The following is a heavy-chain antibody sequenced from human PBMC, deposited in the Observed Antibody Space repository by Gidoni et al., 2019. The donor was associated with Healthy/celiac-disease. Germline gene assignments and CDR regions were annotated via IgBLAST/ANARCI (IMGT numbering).Heavy chain of an antibody. CDR1: GYTFTRYG. Sequence: QVQLVQSGAEVKKPGASVKVSCKASGYTFTRYGISWVRQAPGQGLEWMGWISAYNGNTNYAQKLQGRVTMTTDTSTSTAYMELRSLRSDDTAVYYCARSSTALESGYSYGYEDYWGQGTLVTVSS. CDR2: ISAYNGNT. CDR3: ARSSTALESGYSYGYEDY. V-gene: IGHV1-18*04. J-gene: IGHJ4*02. D-gene: IGHD5-18*01.